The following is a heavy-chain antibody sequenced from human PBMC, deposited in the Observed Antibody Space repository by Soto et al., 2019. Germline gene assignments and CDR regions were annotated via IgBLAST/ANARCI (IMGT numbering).Heavy chain of an antibody. Sequence: GGSLRLSCAASGFTFSDYYMSWIRQAPGKGLEWVSSITSSGSTTYYTDSVKGRFTISRDNAKNSLYLQMNSLRAEDTAVYYCATGRYSYGPYYFDHWGQGTLVTV. CDR2: ITSSGSTT. V-gene: IGHV3-11*01. J-gene: IGHJ4*02. CDR1: GFTFSDYY. CDR3: ATGRYSYGPYYFDH. D-gene: IGHD5-18*01.